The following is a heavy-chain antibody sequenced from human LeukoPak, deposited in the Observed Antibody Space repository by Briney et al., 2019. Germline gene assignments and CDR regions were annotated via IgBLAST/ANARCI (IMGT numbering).Heavy chain of an antibody. J-gene: IGHJ3*02. CDR2: ISSSGSTI. D-gene: IGHD4-23*01. Sequence: GGSLRLSCAASGFTFSDYYMSWIRQAPGKGLEWVSYISSSGSTIYYADSVKGRFTISRDNAKNSLYLQMNSLRAEDTAVYYCARDKVRDYGGPDAFDIWGQGTMVTVSS. V-gene: IGHV3-11*01. CDR1: GFTFSDYY. CDR3: ARDKVRDYGGPDAFDI.